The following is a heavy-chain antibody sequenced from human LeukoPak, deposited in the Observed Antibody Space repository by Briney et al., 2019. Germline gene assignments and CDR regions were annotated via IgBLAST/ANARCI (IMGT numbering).Heavy chain of an antibody. CDR1: GYTLTELS. D-gene: IGHD3-10*01. CDR3: TTDGGTMVSDRGNWFDP. V-gene: IGHV1-24*01. J-gene: IGHJ5*02. Sequence: ASVKVSCKVSGYTLTELSIHWVRQAPGKGLEWMGGFDAAGGEIIYAQKFQGRVTLTEDTSTDTGYMELSRLRSEDTGVYYCTTDGGTMVSDRGNWFDPWGQGTLVTVSS. CDR2: FDAAGGEI.